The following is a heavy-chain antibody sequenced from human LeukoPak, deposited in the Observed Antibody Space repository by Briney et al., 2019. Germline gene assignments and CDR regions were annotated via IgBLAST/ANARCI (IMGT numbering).Heavy chain of an antibody. CDR2: ISAYNGNT. Sequence: ASVKVSCKASGYTFTSYGISWVRQAPGQGLEWMGWISAYNGNTNYAQKLQGRVTMTTDTSTSTAYMELRSLRSDDTAVYYCARGSYYDFWSGYQTGGFDYWGQGTLVTVSS. V-gene: IGHV1-18*01. J-gene: IGHJ4*02. D-gene: IGHD3-3*01. CDR3: ARGSYYDFWSGYQTGGFDY. CDR1: GYTFTSYG.